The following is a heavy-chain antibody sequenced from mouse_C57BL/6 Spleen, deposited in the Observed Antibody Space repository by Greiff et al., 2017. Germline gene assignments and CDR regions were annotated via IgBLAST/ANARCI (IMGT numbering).Heavy chain of an antibody. Sequence: QVQLQQSGAELVKPGASVKISCKASGYAFSSYWMNWVKQRPGKGLEWIGQIYPGDGDTNYNGKFKGKATLTADKSSSTAYMQLSSLTSVDSAVYFGERRHYGNDEGDYAMDYWGQGTSVTVSS. D-gene: IGHD2-2*01. CDR1: GYAFSSYW. CDR3: ERRHYGNDEGDYAMDY. J-gene: IGHJ4*01. CDR2: IYPGDGDT. V-gene: IGHV1-80*01.